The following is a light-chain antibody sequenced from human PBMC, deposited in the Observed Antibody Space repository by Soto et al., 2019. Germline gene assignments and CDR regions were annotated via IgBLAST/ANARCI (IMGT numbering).Light chain of an antibody. V-gene: IGKV3-11*01. J-gene: IGKJ2*01. CDR2: DAS. Sequence: EIVLTQSPATLSLSPGERATLSCRASQSVSSYLAWYQQKPGQAPSLLLYDASNRATGIPARFSRSRSGTDFTLTINSLEPEDFAVYSCQQRSNWFSMHTFGQGTKLEIK. CDR1: QSVSSY. CDR3: QQRSNWFSMHT.